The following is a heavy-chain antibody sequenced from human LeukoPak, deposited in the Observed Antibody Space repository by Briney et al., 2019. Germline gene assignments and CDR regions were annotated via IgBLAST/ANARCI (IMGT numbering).Heavy chain of an antibody. CDR3: ARERGYSSSWTDYYYMDV. CDR1: GGSISSYY. V-gene: IGHV4-4*07. Sequence: TSETLSLTCTVSGGSISSYYWSWIRQPAGKGLEWIGRIYTSGSTNYNPSLKSRVTISVDKSKNQFSLKLSSVTAADTAVYYCARERGYSSSWTDYYYMDVWGKGTTVTVSS. J-gene: IGHJ6*03. CDR2: IYTSGST. D-gene: IGHD6-13*01.